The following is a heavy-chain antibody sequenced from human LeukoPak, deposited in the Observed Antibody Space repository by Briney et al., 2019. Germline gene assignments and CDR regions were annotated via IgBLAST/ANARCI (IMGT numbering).Heavy chain of an antibody. V-gene: IGHV4-38-2*01. CDR1: GYSISSGYY. CDR3: AGQYYYGSGSYYPFDY. J-gene: IGHJ4*02. Sequence: SETLSLTCAVSGYSISSGYYWGWIRQPPGKGLEWIGSIYHSGSTYYNPSLKSRVTISVDTSKHQFSLKLSSVTAADTAVYYCAGQYYYGSGSYYPFDYWGQGTLVTVSS. D-gene: IGHD3-10*01. CDR2: IYHSGST.